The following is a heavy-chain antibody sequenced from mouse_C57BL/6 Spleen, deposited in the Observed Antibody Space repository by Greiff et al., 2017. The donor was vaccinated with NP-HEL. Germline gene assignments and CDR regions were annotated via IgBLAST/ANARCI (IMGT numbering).Heavy chain of an antibody. D-gene: IGHD2-1*01. Sequence: QVQLQQSGPELVKPGASVKISCKASGYAFSSSWMNWVKQRPGKGLEWIGRIYPGDGDTNYNGKFKGKATLTADKSSSTAYMQLSSLTSEDSAVYFCARRGLNLLRAMDYWGQGTSVTVSS. J-gene: IGHJ4*01. CDR2: IYPGDGDT. CDR3: ARRGLNLLRAMDY. CDR1: GYAFSSSW. V-gene: IGHV1-82*01.